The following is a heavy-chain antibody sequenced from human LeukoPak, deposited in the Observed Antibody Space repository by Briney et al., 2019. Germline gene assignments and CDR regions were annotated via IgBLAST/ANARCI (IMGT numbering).Heavy chain of an antibody. CDR3: AREKGYFDY. V-gene: IGHV4-38-2*02. J-gene: IGHJ4*02. CDR2: MYQSGST. CDR1: GYSTSSGYY. Sequence: SETLSLTCSVSGYSTSSGYYWGWIRQPPGKGLEWIGSMYQSGSTYYNPSLKSRVTISLDTSKNQFSLKLSSVTAADTAVYYCAREKGYFDYWGQGTLVTVSS.